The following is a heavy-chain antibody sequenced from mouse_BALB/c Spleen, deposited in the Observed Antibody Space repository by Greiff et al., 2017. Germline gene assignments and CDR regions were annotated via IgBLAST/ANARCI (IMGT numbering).Heavy chain of an antibody. V-gene: IGHV5-6-4*01. J-gene: IGHJ4*01. Sequence: DVMLVESGEGLVKPGGSLKLSCAASGFTFSSYTMSWVRQTPEKRLEWVATISSGGSYTYYPDSVKGRFTISRDNAKNTLYLQMSSLKSEDTAMYYCTRGDGNYAMDYWGQGTSVTVSS. CDR1: GFTFSSYT. D-gene: IGHD2-1*01. CDR3: TRGDGNYAMDY. CDR2: ISSGGSYT.